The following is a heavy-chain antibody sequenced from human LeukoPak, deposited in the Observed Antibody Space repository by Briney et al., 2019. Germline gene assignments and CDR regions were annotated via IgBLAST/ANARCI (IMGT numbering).Heavy chain of an antibody. Sequence: ASVKVSCKASGYTFTSYDINWVRQAPGQGLEWMGWISAYNGNTNYAQKLQGRVTMTTDTSTSTAYMELRSLRSDDTAVYYCARTNTAMRSDYWGQGTLVTVSS. V-gene: IGHV1-18*01. D-gene: IGHD5-18*01. J-gene: IGHJ4*02. CDR1: GYTFTSYD. CDR2: ISAYNGNT. CDR3: ARTNTAMRSDY.